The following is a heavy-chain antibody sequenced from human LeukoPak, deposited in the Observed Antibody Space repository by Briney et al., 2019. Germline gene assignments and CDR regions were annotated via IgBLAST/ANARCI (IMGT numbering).Heavy chain of an antibody. J-gene: IGHJ3*02. V-gene: IGHV3-20*04. CDR1: GFTFNDYG. CDR2: INWNGGST. Sequence: PGGSLRLSCAASGFTFNDYGMSWVRQAPGKGLEWVSGINWNGGSTGYADSVKGRFTISRDNAKNSLYLQMNSLRAEDTALYYCARETYGPGRRAFDIWGQGTMVTVSS. CDR3: ARETYGPGRRAFDI. D-gene: IGHD3-10*01.